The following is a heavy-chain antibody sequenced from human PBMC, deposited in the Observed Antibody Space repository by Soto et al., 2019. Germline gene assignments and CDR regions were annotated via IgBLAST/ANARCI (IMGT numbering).Heavy chain of an antibody. CDR2: ISRGSGTI. J-gene: IGHJ4*02. V-gene: IGHV3-48*04. CDR3: VREGGDLRGSGVFDY. CDR1: GFTFSFYT. D-gene: IGHD3-16*01. Sequence: GSLRLSCAASGFTFSFYTMNWVRQVPGKGLEWLAYISRGSGTIFYADSVKGRFTISRDNGNNSLHLQMNSLTAQDTAVYYCVREGGDLRGSGVFDYWGQGTRVTV.